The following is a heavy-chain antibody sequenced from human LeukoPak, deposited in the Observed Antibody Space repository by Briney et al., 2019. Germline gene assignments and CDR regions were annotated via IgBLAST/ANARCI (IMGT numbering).Heavy chain of an antibody. D-gene: IGHD6-19*01. CDR2: ISYDGSNK. CDR3: ARESSSGWYFFDY. Sequence: SCKASGYTFTGYYMHWVRQAPGKGLEWVAVISYDGSNKYYADSVKGRFTISRDNSKNTLYLQMNSLRAEDTAVYYCARESSSGWYFFDYWGQGTLVTVSS. CDR1: GYTFTGYY. V-gene: IGHV3-30*04. J-gene: IGHJ4*02.